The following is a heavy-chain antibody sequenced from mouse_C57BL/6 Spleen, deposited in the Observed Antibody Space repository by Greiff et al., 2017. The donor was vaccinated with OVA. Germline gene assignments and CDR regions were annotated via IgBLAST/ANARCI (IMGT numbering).Heavy chain of an antibody. J-gene: IGHJ1*03. Sequence: EVNVVESEGGLVQPGSSMKLSCTASGFTFSDYYMAWVRQVPEKGLEWVANINYDGSSTYYLDSLKSRFIISRDNAKNILYLQMSSLKSEDTATYYCARVRDYYGSSYGYFYVWGTGTTVTVSS. CDR3: ARVRDYYGSSYGYFYV. V-gene: IGHV5-16*01. CDR2: INYDGSST. CDR1: GFTFSDYY. D-gene: IGHD1-1*01.